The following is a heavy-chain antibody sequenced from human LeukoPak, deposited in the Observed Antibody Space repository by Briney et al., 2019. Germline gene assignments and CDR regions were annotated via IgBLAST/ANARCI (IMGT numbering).Heavy chain of an antibody. CDR1: GFTFSSYS. D-gene: IGHD3-10*01. CDR3: TRGPPDGSGNYYPGDF. Sequence: PGGSLRLSCAASGFTFSSYSMNWVRQAPGKGLEWVSSISSSSSYIYYADSVKGRFTISRDNAKNSLYLQMNSLRAEDTAVYYCTRGPPDGSGNYYPGDFWGQGTLVTVSS. V-gene: IGHV3-21*01. CDR2: ISSSSSYI. J-gene: IGHJ4*02.